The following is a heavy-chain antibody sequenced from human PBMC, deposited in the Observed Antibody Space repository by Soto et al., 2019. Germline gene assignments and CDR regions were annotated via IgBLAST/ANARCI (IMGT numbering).Heavy chain of an antibody. Sequence: QLHLVQSGAVVKKPGASVTVSCSASGYPVTAYYMHWVRQAPGRGLEWMGGINPATGAAKYTQTFRGRVPMTRDTSTSTVFMELSGLTSGDTAVFYWARGGGVGVAGSAAFDMWGQGTVVTVSS. D-gene: IGHD3-3*01. CDR2: INPATGAA. CDR3: ARGGGVGVAGSAAFDM. J-gene: IGHJ3*02. CDR1: GYPVTAYY. V-gene: IGHV1-2*02.